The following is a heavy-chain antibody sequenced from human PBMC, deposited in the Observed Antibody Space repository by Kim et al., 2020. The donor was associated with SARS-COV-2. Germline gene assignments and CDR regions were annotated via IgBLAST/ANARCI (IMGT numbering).Heavy chain of an antibody. CDR2: IYSGGST. V-gene: IGHV3-66*02. CDR3: ARGEWLPPFDY. D-gene: IGHD6-19*01. J-gene: IGHJ4*02. CDR1: GFTVSSNY. Sequence: GGSLRLSCAASGFTVSSNYMSWVRQAPGKGLEWVAVIYSGGSTYYADSVKSRFTISRDNSKNTLYLQMNSLRAEDTAVYYCARGEWLPPFDYWGQGTLVTVSS.